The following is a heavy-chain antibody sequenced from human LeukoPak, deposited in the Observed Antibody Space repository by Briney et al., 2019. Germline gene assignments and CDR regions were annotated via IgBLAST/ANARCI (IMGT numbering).Heavy chain of an antibody. CDR3: ARGRVSSSTWHSTYYYYFYMDV. V-gene: IGHV4-61*03. CDR2: VDHTGST. Sequence: SETLSLTCTVSGGSISSSSYYWGWIRQPPGKGLEWIGYVDHTGSTNFNPSLNGRVSISRDTTKNLFSLRLRSVTAADTAVYFCARGRVSSSTWHSTYYYYFYMDVWGKGTTVTVSS. CDR1: GGSISSSSYY. J-gene: IGHJ6*03. D-gene: IGHD5-12*01.